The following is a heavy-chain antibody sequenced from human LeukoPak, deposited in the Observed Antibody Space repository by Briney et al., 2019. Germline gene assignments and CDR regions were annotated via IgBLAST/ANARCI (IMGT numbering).Heavy chain of an antibody. CDR2: VYYSGST. CDR3: ARERRDGYKVYFDY. CDR1: GGSISSYY. J-gene: IGHJ4*02. D-gene: IGHD5-24*01. Sequence: SETLSLTCTVSGGSISSYYWSWIRQPPGKALEWIGYVYYSGSTNYNPSLKRRVTISVDTSKNQFSLRLSSVTAADSAVYYCARERRDGYKVYFDYWGQGTLVTVSS. V-gene: IGHV4-59*01.